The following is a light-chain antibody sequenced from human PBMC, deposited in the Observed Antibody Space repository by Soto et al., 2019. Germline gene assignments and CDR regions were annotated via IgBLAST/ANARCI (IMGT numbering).Light chain of an antibody. V-gene: IGKV1-33*01. CDR3: QQYDNLPLT. CDR1: QDIKNY. CDR2: DAS. J-gene: IGKJ4*01. Sequence: DIQMTQSPSSLSASVGYIFTITCQASQDIKNYLNWYQQKSGKAPKLLIYDASDLETGVPSRLSGSGYGTDFTFTINSLQPEDIETYYCQQYDNLPLTFGGGTKVDIK.